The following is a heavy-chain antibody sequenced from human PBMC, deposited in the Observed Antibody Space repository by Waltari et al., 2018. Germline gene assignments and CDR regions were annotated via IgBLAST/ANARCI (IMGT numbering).Heavy chain of an antibody. CDR1: GITVSNNY. CDR2: IYSGGST. V-gene: IGHV3-66*01. D-gene: IGHD2-21*01. CDR3: ATSPGGGGF. J-gene: IGHJ4*02. Sequence: EVQLVESGVGLVQPGESLRLSCDASGITVSNNYMSLVRQATGKGLEGVSVIYSGGSTQYADSLKGRFTITRDSSKNTLYLQMNSLRVEDTAVYYCATSPGGGGFWGQGTLVTVSS.